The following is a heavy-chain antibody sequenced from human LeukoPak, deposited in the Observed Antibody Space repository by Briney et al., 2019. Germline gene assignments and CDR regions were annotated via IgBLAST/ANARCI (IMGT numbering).Heavy chain of an antibody. V-gene: IGHV1-46*01. J-gene: IGHJ4*02. Sequence: ASVKVSCKASGYTFTSYYMHWVRQAPGQGLEWMGIINPSGGSTSYAQKFQGRVTMTRDTSTSTVYMELSSLRSEDTAVYYCASIGWSYEGVGYWGQGTLVTVSS. D-gene: IGHD1-26*01. CDR2: INPSGGST. CDR1: GYTFTSYY. CDR3: ASIGWSYEGVGY.